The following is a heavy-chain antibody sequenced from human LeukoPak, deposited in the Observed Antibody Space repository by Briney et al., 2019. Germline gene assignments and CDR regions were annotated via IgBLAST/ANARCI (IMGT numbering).Heavy chain of an antibody. J-gene: IGHJ4*02. D-gene: IGHD4-17*01. V-gene: IGHV4-31*03. CDR3: ARGPRSLRWPLDY. CDR2: IYYSGST. CDR1: GGSISSGGYY. Sequence: PSQTLSLTCTVSGGSISSGGYYWSWIRQHPGKGLEWIGYIYYSGSTYYNPSLKSRVTISVDTSKNQFSLKLSSVTAADTAVYYCARGPRSLRWPLDYWGQGTLVTVSS.